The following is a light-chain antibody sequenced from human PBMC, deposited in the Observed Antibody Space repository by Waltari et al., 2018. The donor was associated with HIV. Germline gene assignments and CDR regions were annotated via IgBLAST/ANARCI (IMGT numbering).Light chain of an antibody. CDR1: QPVSSSH. Sequence: DTALTQSPGTLSLSPGEGAILSCRTSQPVSSSHLAWYQQKPGQAPRLLVYGASTRAAGIPDRFSGSGSGADFTLSISRLEPEDSAVYYCHQYGSLPETFGQGTKV. V-gene: IGKV3-20*01. J-gene: IGKJ1*01. CDR3: HQYGSLPET. CDR2: GAS.